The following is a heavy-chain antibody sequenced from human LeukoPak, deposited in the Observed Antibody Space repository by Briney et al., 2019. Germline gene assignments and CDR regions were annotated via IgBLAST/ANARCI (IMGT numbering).Heavy chain of an antibody. CDR2: IYPGDSQT. D-gene: IGHD6-19*01. V-gene: IGHV5-51*01. CDR1: GYSFTKYW. J-gene: IGHJ5*02. Sequence: GESLKISCKASGYSFTKYWIGWVRQTPGKGLEWMGIIYPGDSQTKYSPSFQGEVTISADRSISTAYLQWSSPKASDTAIYYCARKAAVAGQNWFDPWGQGTLVTVSS. CDR3: ARKAAVAGQNWFDP.